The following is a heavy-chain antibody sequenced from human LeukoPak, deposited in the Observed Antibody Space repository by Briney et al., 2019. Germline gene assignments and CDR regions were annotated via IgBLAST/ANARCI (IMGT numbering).Heavy chain of an antibody. CDR1: GFTFSSYA. J-gene: IGHJ6*03. CDR3: AKFGGIAVAGGYYYMDV. D-gene: IGHD6-19*01. CDR2: ISGSGGST. V-gene: IGHV3-23*01. Sequence: PGGSLRLSCAASGFTFSSYAMSWVRQAPGKGLEWVSAISGSGGSTYYADSVKGRFTISRDNSKNTLYLQMNSLRAEDTAVYYCAKFGGIAVAGGYYYMDVWGKGTTVTVSS.